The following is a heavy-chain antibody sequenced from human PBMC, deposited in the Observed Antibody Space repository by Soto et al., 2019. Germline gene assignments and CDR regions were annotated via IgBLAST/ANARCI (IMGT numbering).Heavy chain of an antibody. CDR2: MNPNSGNT. CDR1: GYTFTSYD. V-gene: IGHV1-8*01. CDR3: ARDVRAAAGRNWFDP. D-gene: IGHD6-13*01. J-gene: IGHJ5*02. Sequence: ASVKVSCKASGYTFTSYDINWVRQATGQGLEWMGWMNPNSGNTGYAQKFQGRVTMTRNTSISTAYMELRSRRSEATAVYYCARDVRAAAGRNWFDPWGQGTLVTVSS.